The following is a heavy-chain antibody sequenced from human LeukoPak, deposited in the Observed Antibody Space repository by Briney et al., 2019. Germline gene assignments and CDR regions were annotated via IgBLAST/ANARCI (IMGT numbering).Heavy chain of an antibody. CDR1: GGSISSSSYY. V-gene: IGHV4-39*01. D-gene: IGHD5-18*01. J-gene: IGHJ4*02. Sequence: PSETLSLTCTVSGGSISSSSYYWGWIRQPPGKGLEWIGSMYYSGSTYYNPSLKSRVTISVDTSKNQFSLKLSSVTAADTAVYYCARLHTWIQLPNYWGQDTLDTVSS. CDR2: MYYSGST. CDR3: ARLHTWIQLPNY.